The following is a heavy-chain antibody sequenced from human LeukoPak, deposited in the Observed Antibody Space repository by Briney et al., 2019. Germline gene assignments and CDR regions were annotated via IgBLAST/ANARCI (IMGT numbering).Heavy chain of an antibody. Sequence: GGSLRLSCAASGFTFSSYAMSWVRQAPGKGLEWVSAISGSGGSTYYADSVKGRFTISRDNSKNTLYLQMNSLRAEDTAEYYCAKATYYDFWSGYYPYYFDYWGQGTLVTVSS. CDR3: AKATYYDFWSGYYPYYFDY. V-gene: IGHV3-23*01. D-gene: IGHD3-3*01. CDR1: GFTFSSYA. CDR2: ISGSGGST. J-gene: IGHJ4*02.